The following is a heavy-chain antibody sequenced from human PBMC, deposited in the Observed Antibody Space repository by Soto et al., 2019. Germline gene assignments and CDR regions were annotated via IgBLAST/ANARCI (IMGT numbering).Heavy chain of an antibody. V-gene: IGHV1-3*01. CDR3: ARGSDYGDLLYYFDY. D-gene: IGHD4-17*01. CDR2: INAGNGNT. J-gene: IGHJ4*02. CDR1: GYTFTSYA. Sequence: ASVKVSWKASGYTFTSYAMHWVRQAPGQRLEWMGWINAGNGNTKYSQKFQGRATITRDTSASTAYMELSSLRSEDTAVYYCARGSDYGDLLYYFDYWGQGTPVTVSS.